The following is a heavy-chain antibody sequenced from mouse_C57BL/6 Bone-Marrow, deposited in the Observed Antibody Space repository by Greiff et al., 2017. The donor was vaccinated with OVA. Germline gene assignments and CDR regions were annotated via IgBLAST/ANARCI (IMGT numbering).Heavy chain of an antibody. V-gene: IGHV14-4*01. D-gene: IGHD3-1*01. CDR1: GFNIKDDY. CDR3: TLQLRMDY. CDR2: IDPENGDT. J-gene: IGHJ4*01. Sequence: EVMLVESGAELVRPGASVKLSCTASGFNIKDDYMHWVKQRPEQGLEWIGWIDPENGDTEYASKFQGKATITADTSSNTAYLQLSSLTSEDTAVYYCTLQLRMDYWGQGTSVTVSS.